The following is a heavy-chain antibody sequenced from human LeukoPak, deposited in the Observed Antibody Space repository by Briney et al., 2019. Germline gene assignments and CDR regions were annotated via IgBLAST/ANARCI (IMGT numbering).Heavy chain of an antibody. CDR2: ISHDRRTK. CDR3: ARDPSFSRGSNFVLSS. Sequence: PGGSLRLSCAASGFTFDTYSFHWVRQAPGKGLEWVALISHDRRTKVYADAVKGRFTISRDDSKNTLSLQMSSLRPEDTSTYYCARDPSFSRGSNFVLSSWGQGTLVSVSS. CDR1: GFTFDTYS. J-gene: IGHJ5*02. D-gene: IGHD5-12*01. V-gene: IGHV3-30*04.